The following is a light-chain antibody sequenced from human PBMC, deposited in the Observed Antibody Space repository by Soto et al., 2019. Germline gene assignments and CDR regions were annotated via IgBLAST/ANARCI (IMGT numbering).Light chain of an antibody. J-gene: IGKJ1*01. CDR2: TAS. CDR3: QQYNSYSPT. V-gene: IGKV1-5*03. Sequence: DIQMTQSPSTLSASVGDRVTITCRASQSISTWLAWYQQEPGKAPKLLIHTASSLQSGVPSRFSGSGSGTDFTLTISSLHPDDFATYYCQQYNSYSPTFGQGTRVEIK. CDR1: QSISTW.